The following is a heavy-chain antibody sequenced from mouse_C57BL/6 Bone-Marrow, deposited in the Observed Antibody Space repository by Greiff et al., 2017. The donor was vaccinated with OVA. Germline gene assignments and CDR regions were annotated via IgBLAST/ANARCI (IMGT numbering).Heavy chain of an antibody. V-gene: IGHV1-55*01. CDR3: ARDYYGSSYNY. D-gene: IGHD1-1*01. CDR1: GYTFTSYW. J-gene: IGHJ2*01. Sequence: QVQLQQPGAELVKPGASVKMSCKASGYTFTSYWITWVKQRPGQGLEWIGDIYPGSGSTNYNEKFKSKATLTVDSSSSTAYMQLSSLTSEDSAVYYCARDYYGSSYNYWGQGTTLTVSS. CDR2: IYPGSGST.